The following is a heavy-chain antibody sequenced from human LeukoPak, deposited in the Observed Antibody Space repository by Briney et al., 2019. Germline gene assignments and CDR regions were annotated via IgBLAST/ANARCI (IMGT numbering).Heavy chain of an antibody. D-gene: IGHD3-22*01. V-gene: IGHV4-61*10. CDR2: IYYSGST. J-gene: IGHJ3*02. CDR1: GGSISSGSYY. Sequence: SETLSLTCTVSGGSISSGSYYWSWIRQPAGKGLEWIGYIYYSGSTNYNPSLKSRVTISVDTSKNQFSLKLSSVTAADTAVYYCARDYYDSGFDIWGQGTMVTVSS. CDR3: ARDYYDSGFDI.